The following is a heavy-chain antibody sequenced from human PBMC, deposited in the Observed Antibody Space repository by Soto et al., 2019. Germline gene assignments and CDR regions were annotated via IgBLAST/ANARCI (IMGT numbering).Heavy chain of an antibody. V-gene: IGHV3-20*04. CDR3: ARATQSYYDTSGYYSYVH. CDR2: INWNGGSK. CDR1: GFTFDEYA. D-gene: IGHD3-22*01. J-gene: IGHJ4*02. Sequence: GGSLRLSCAASGFTFDEYALTWVRQAPGKWLEWVAGINWNGGSKGYADSVKGRFTISRDNAKSSLYLQMNNLRAEDTAFYFCARATQSYYDTSGYYSYVHWGQGA.